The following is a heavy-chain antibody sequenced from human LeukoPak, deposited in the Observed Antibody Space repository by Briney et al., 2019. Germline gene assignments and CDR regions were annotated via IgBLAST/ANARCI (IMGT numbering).Heavy chain of an antibody. Sequence: GGSLRLSCAAPGFTFSSYSMNWVRQAPGKGLEWVSSISSSSSYIYYADSVKGRFTISRDNAKNSLYLQMNSLRAEDTAVYYCARETAAAGNWFDPWGQGTLVTVSS. J-gene: IGHJ5*02. V-gene: IGHV3-21*01. CDR2: ISSSSSYI. D-gene: IGHD6-13*01. CDR1: GFTFSSYS. CDR3: ARETAAAGNWFDP.